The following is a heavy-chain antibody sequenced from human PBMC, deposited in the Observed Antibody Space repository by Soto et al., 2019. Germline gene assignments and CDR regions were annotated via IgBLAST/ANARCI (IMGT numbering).Heavy chain of an antibody. Sequence: PSETLSLTCAVSGGSISSSNWWSWVRQPPGKGLEWIGEIYHSGSTNYNPSLKSRVTISVDKSKNQFSLKLSSVTAADTAVYYCASHSMVRAYLFDYWGQGTLVTVSS. V-gene: IGHV4-4*02. CDR1: GGSISSSNW. CDR3: ASHSMVRAYLFDY. CDR2: IYHSGST. D-gene: IGHD3-10*01. J-gene: IGHJ4*02.